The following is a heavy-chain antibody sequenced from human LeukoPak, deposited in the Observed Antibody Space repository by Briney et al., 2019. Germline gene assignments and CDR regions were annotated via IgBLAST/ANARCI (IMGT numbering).Heavy chain of an antibody. J-gene: IGHJ4*02. Sequence: GGSLRLSCAASGFTFSSYAVSWVRQAPGKGLEWVSYISSISSIIYYADSVKGRFTISRDNARNSLYLQMNSLRAEDTAVYYCTRSRPGTEAGQPNFDYWGQGTLVTVSS. CDR2: ISSISSII. D-gene: IGHD6-13*01. V-gene: IGHV3-48*01. CDR3: TRSRPGTEAGQPNFDY. CDR1: GFTFSSYA.